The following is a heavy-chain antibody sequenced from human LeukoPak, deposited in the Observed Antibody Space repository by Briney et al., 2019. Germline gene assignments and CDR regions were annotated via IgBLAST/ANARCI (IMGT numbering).Heavy chain of an antibody. CDR3: ARSPYYDILTGQPYFDY. CDR1: GGSISSGGYY. D-gene: IGHD3-9*01. Sequence: SETLSLTCTVSGGSISSGGYYWSWLRQHPGTGLEWIGYIYYSGSTYYNPSLKSRVTISVDTSKNQFSLKLSSVTAADTAVYYCARSPYYDILTGQPYFDYWGQGTLVTVSS. J-gene: IGHJ4*02. V-gene: IGHV4-31*03. CDR2: IYYSGST.